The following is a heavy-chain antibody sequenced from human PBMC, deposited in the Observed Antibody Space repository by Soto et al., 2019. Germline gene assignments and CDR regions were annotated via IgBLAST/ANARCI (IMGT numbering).Heavy chain of an antibody. J-gene: IGHJ4*02. CDR1: GGSISSYY. D-gene: IGHD1-26*01. V-gene: IGHV4-59*06. Sequence: SETLSLTCTVSGGSISSYYWSWIRQPPGKGLEWIGYIYYSGSTYYNPSLKSRVTISVDTSKNQFSLKLSSVTAADTAVYYCAAVIVGATMDTSDYWGQGTLVTVSS. CDR3: AAVIVGATMDTSDY. CDR2: IYYSGST.